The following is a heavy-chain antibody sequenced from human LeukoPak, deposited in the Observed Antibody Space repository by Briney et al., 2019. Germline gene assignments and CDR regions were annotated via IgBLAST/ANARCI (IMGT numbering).Heavy chain of an antibody. CDR3: ARDRGQYASGTGFTWFDP. J-gene: IGHJ5*02. CDR2: IYYSGNT. D-gene: IGHD3-10*01. Sequence: SETLSLTCTVSGGSISSSSYYWGRIRQPPGKGPEWIGSIYYSGNTYYNPSVKGRVIISSDTSKNQFSLMLISVTAADTAVYYCARDRGQYASGTGFTWFDPWGQGTLVTVSS. CDR1: GGSISSSSYY. V-gene: IGHV4-39*07.